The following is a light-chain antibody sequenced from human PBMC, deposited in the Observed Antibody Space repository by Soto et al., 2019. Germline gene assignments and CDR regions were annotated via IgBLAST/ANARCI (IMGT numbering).Light chain of an antibody. CDR2: GAS. J-gene: IGKJ1*01. CDR1: QRGISSD. V-gene: IGKV3-20*01. Sequence: VLMKQSRTLPSSSAGRATISCGAGQRGISSDLAWYQQKPRQAPRLIIYGASSRATGCPHRISGSGSGEGFTPTISRLEHDVLGFYSWQQNSRPMTFGQGTKVDIK. CDR3: QQNSRPMT.